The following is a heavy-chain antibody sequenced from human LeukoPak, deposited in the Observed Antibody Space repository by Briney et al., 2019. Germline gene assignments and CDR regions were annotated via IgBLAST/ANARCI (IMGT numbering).Heavy chain of an antibody. J-gene: IGHJ4*02. V-gene: IGHV4-34*01. Sequence: SETLSLTCAVYGGSFSGYYWSWIRQPPGKGLEWIGEINHSGSTNYNPSLKSRVTISVDTSKSQFSLKLSSVTAADTAVYYCARHRALYYYDSSGHIDYWGQGTLVTVSS. CDR2: INHSGST. CDR1: GGSFSGYY. D-gene: IGHD3-22*01. CDR3: ARHRALYYYDSSGHIDY.